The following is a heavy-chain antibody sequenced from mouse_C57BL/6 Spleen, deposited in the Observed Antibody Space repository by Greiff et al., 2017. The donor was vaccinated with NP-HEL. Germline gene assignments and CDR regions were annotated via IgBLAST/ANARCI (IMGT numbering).Heavy chain of an antibody. CDR3: ARRGLLRTGAMDY. V-gene: IGHV1-69*01. Sequence: VQLQQPGAELVMPGASVKLSCKASGYTFTSYWMHWVKQRPGQGLEWIGEIDPSDSYTNYNQKFKGKSTLTVDKSSSTAYMQLSSLTSEDSAVYYCARRGLLRTGAMDYWGQGTSVTVSS. CDR2: IDPSDSYT. CDR1: GYTFTSYW. J-gene: IGHJ4*01. D-gene: IGHD2-3*01.